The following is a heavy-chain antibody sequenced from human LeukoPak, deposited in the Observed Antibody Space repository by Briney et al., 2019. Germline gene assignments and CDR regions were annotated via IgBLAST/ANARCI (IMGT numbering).Heavy chain of an antibody. CDR3: ARDGYNYRAFDI. CDR1: GGSISSGSYY. V-gene: IGHV4-61*02. D-gene: IGHD5-24*01. CDR2: IYTSGST. Sequence: SETLSLTCTVSGGSISSGSYYWSWIRQPAGKGMAWIGRIYTSGSTNYNPSLKSRVTISVDTSKNQFSLKLSSVTAADTAVYYCARDGYNYRAFDIWGQGTMVTVSS. J-gene: IGHJ3*02.